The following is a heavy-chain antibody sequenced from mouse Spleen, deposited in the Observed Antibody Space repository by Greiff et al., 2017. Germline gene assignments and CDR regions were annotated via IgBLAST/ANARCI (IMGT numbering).Heavy chain of an antibody. CDR1: GYTFTSYW. CDR3: AREILRHYYAMDY. J-gene: IGHJ4*01. CDR2: IDPSDSYT. D-gene: IGHD1-2*01. V-gene: IGHV1-69*01. Sequence: VQLQQPGAELVMPGASVKLSCKASGYTFTSYWMHWVKQRPGQGLEWIGEIDPSDSYTNYNQKFKGKATLTVDKSSSTAYMQLSSLTSKDSAVYYCAREILRHYYAMDYWGQGTSVTVSS.